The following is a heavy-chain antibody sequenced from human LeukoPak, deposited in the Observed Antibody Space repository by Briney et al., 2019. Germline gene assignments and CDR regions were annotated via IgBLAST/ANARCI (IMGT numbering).Heavy chain of an antibody. J-gene: IGHJ4*02. CDR2: ISSSGSII. Sequence: GGSLRLSCAASGFTFSSYEMNWVRQAPGKGLEWVSYISSSGSIIYYADSVKGRFTISRDNAKNSLYLQMNSLRAEDTAVYYCAREGDSCTNGVCYRKVDYWGQGTLVTVSS. V-gene: IGHV3-48*03. CDR3: AREGDSCTNGVCYRKVDY. D-gene: IGHD2-8*01. CDR1: GFTFSSYE.